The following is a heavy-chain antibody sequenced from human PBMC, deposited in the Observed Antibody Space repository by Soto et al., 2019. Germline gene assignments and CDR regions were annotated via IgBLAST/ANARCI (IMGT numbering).Heavy chain of an antibody. CDR1: GGSFSGYY. CDR2: INHSGST. CDR3: ARESLGSRGRRKF. V-gene: IGHV4-34*01. D-gene: IGHD2-2*01. J-gene: IGHJ4*02. Sequence: QVQLQQWGAGLLTPSETLSLTCAVYGGSFSGYYWSWIRQPPGKGLERIGEINHSGSTNYNPSLKSRVTISVDTSKNQCSLKLSSVTAADTAVYYCARESLGSRGRRKFWGQGTLVTVSS.